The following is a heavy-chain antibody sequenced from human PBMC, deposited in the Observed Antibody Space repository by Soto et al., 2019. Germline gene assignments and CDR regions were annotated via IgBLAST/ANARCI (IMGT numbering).Heavy chain of an antibody. J-gene: IGHJ4*02. CDR1: GYSFTSYW. CDR3: ARQRVGYYGSGTPRGGIHY. V-gene: IGHV5-51*01. CDR2: IYPGDSDT. Sequence: PGESLKISCKGSGYSFTSYWIGWVRQMPGKGLEWMGIIYPGDSDTRYSPSFQGQVTISADKSISTAYLQWSSLKASDTAMYYCARQRVGYYGSGTPRGGIHYSGQVTLLTVSS. D-gene: IGHD3-10*01.